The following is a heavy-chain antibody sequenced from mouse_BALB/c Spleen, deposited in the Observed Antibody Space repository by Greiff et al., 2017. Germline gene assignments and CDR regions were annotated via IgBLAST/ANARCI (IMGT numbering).Heavy chain of an antibody. CDR3: TRDEDYYGNSYFDV. V-gene: IGHV5-6-4*01. D-gene: IGHD2-1*01. Sequence: EVKLVDSGGGLVKPGGSLKLSCAASGFTFSSYTMSWVRQTPEKRLEWVATISSGGSYTYYPDSVKGRFTISRDNAKNTLYLQMSSLKSEDTAMYYCTRDEDYYGNSYFDVWGAGTTVTVSS. CDR2: ISSGGSYT. J-gene: IGHJ1*01. CDR1: GFTFSSYT.